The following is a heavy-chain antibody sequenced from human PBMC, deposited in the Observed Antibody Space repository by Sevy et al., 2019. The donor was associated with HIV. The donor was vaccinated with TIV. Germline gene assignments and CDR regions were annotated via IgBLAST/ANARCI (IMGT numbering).Heavy chain of an antibody. J-gene: IGHJ5*02. CDR3: ARVNDVSGST. D-gene: IGHD3-10*01. Sequence: GGSLRLSCAASGFTSRTYNMNWVRQAPGKGLEWVSYISPNSITIYYADSVKGRFTISRDNAKNSLYLQMNSLRDDDTAVYYCARVNDVSGSTWGQGTLVTVSS. V-gene: IGHV3-48*02. CDR2: ISPNSITI. CDR1: GFTSRTYN.